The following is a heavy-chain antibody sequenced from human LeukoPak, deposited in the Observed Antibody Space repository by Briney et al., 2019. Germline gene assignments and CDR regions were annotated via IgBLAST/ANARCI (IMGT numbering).Heavy chain of an antibody. D-gene: IGHD3-22*01. V-gene: IGHV1-24*01. Sequence: GASVKVSCKISGFTLNEYSTHWVRQTPGKGLEWMGGFDPEDGTTVSAEKFQGRITMAEDTSTDTAYMELSSLRPEDTAVYYCAAVEREYFDTSGYYDCWGQGTLVTVSS. CDR3: AAVEREYFDTSGYYDC. J-gene: IGHJ4*02. CDR2: FDPEDGTT. CDR1: GFTLNEYS.